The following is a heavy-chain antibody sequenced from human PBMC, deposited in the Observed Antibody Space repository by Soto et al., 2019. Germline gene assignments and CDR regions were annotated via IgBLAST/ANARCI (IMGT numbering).Heavy chain of an antibody. CDR2: ISYDGSNK. CDR1: GFTFSSYA. Sequence: GGSLRLACAASGFTFSSYAMHWVRQAPGKGLEWVAVISYDGSNKYYADSVKGRFTISRDNSKNTLYLQMNSLRAEDTAVYYCARDLGWELPDYWGQGTLVTVSS. V-gene: IGHV3-30-3*01. CDR3: ARDLGWELPDY. D-gene: IGHD1-26*01. J-gene: IGHJ4*02.